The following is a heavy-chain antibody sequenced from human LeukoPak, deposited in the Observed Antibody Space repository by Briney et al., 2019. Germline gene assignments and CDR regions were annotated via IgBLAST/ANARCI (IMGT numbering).Heavy chain of an antibody. CDR1: GYTFTSYG. CDR2: ISAYNGNT. V-gene: IGHV1-18*01. J-gene: IGHJ6*03. CDR3: ARGPDYDLLTGYPDYYYYSMDV. D-gene: IGHD3-9*01. Sequence: ASVKVSCMASGYTFTSYGISWVRQAAGQGLEWMGWISAYNGNTNYAQKLQGRVTMTTDTSTSTAYMELRSLRSDDTAVYYCARGPDYDLLTGYPDYYYYSMDVWGKGTTVTVSS.